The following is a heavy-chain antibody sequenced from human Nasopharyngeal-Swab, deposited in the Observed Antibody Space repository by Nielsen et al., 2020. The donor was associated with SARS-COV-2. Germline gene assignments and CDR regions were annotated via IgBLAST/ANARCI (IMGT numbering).Heavy chain of an antibody. CDR1: GFTFSSYS. J-gene: IGHJ3*02. V-gene: IGHV3-48*04. CDR3: ATRLLTGGAFDI. CDR2: ISSSGSTI. Sequence: GGSLRLSCAASGFTFSSYSMNWIRQAPGKGLEWVSYISSSGSTIYYADSVKGRFTISRDNAKNSLYLQMNSLRAEDTAVYYCATRLLTGGAFDIWGQGTMVTVSS. D-gene: IGHD3-9*01.